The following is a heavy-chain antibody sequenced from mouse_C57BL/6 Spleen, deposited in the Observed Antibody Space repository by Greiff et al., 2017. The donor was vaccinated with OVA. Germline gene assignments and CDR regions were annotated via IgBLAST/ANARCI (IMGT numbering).Heavy chain of an antibody. D-gene: IGHD2-12*01. V-gene: IGHV1-39*01. J-gene: IGHJ4*01. CDR1: GYSFTDYN. Sequence: EVKLQQSGPELVKPGASVKISCKASGYSFTDYNMNWVKQSNGKSLEWIGVINPNYGTTSYNQKFKGKATLTVDQSSSTAYMQLNSLTSEDSAVYYCARRGDYRVRDYAMDYWGQGTSVTVSS. CDR2: INPNYGTT. CDR3: ARRGDYRVRDYAMDY.